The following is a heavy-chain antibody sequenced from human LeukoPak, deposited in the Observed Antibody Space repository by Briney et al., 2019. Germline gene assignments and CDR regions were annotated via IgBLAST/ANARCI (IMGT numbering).Heavy chain of an antibody. CDR1: GGSISTYY. CDR2: IFSSGST. Sequence: SETLSLTCTVSGGSISTYYWSWIRQPPGQGLEWIGYIFSSGSTNYNPSLQSRVTISLVTSTNQFSLRLRSVTAADTAVYYCARHLPRTDIGYAFDIWGQGTVVTVSS. J-gene: IGHJ3*02. D-gene: IGHD2-15*01. V-gene: IGHV4-59*08. CDR3: ARHLPRTDIGYAFDI.